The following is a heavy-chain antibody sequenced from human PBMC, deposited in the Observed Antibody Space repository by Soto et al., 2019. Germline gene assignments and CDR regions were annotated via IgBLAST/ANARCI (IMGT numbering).Heavy chain of an antibody. CDR3: ARVMAYEQQLVPFDY. J-gene: IGHJ4*02. CDR2: VNPHTGGT. D-gene: IGHD6-13*01. V-gene: IGHV1-2*02. CDR1: GYTFIGYY. Sequence: QVQLVQSGAEVKKPGASVKVSCKTSGYTFIGYYLNWVRQAPGQGLEWMGWVNPHTGGTHYAQKFDGRVTMTRDTSTYTAYMELSGLKFDDTATYLCARVMAYEQQLVPFDYWGQGTLVTVSS.